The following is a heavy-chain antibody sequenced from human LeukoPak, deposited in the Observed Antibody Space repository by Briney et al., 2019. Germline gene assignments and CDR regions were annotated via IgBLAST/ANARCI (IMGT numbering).Heavy chain of an antibody. J-gene: IGHJ5*02. CDR3: ARERWRTWFDP. D-gene: IGHD5-24*01. Sequence: QPGGSLRLSCAASGFTFSSYRMSWVRQAPGKGLEWVANIKQDGSEKYYVDSVKGRFTISRDNAKNSLYLQMNSLRAEDTAVYYCARERWRTWFDPWGQGTLVTVSS. CDR1: GFTFSSYR. CDR2: IKQDGSEK. V-gene: IGHV3-7*01.